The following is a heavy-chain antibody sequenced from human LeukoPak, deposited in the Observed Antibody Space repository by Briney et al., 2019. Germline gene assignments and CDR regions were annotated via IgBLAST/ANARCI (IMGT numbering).Heavy chain of an antibody. CDR3: ARYYGSGNPYREYYFDY. V-gene: IGHV3-21*01. D-gene: IGHD3-10*01. CDR2: ISSSSAYI. Sequence: GGSLRLSCAASGINFSGYSMNWVRQAPGKGLEWVSSISSSSAYIYYADSVKGRITISRDNAKSSVYLQMNSLRAQDTAVYYCARYYGSGNPYREYYFDYWGQGTLVTVSS. CDR1: GINFSGYS. J-gene: IGHJ4*02.